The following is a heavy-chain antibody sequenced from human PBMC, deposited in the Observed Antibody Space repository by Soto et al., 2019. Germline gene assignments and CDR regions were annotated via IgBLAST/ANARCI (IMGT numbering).Heavy chain of an antibody. CDR1: GFTFSSYG. CDR2: ISYDGINK. Sequence: QVQLVESGGGVVQPGRSLRLSCAVSGFTFSSYGMHWVRQAPGKGLEWVAVISYDGINKNYGDSVKGRFTISRDNSKNTLYLKMNSLRAEDTAVYYCAKDQGGGGSSSDYWGQGTLVTVSS. CDR3: AKDQGGGGSSSDY. V-gene: IGHV3-30*18. D-gene: IGHD3-16*01. J-gene: IGHJ4*02.